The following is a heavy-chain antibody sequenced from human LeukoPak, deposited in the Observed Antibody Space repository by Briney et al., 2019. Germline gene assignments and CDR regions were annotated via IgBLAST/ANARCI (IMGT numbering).Heavy chain of an antibody. D-gene: IGHD3-9*01. CDR1: GYTFTGYY. CDR2: INPNSGGT. Sequence: ASVKVSCKASGYTFTGYYMHWVRQAPGQGLEWMGWINPNSGGTNYAQKLQGRVTMTTDTSTSTAYMELRSLRSDDTAVYYCARDPHKTSVLRYFDWSGYYMDVWGKGTTVTISS. J-gene: IGHJ6*03. CDR3: ARDPHKTSVLRYFDWSGYYMDV. V-gene: IGHV1-2*02.